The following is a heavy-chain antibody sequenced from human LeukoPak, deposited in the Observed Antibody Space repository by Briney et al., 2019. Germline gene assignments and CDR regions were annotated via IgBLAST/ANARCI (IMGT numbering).Heavy chain of an antibody. CDR3: ARLRYYAMDV. J-gene: IGHJ6*02. Sequence: PGGSLRLSCAASGFTFSTYDMNWVRQAPGKGLEWVSYISSSRTISYADSVKGRFTISRDNAKNSLYLQMNSLRAVDTAVYYCARLRYYAMDVWGQGTTVTASS. V-gene: IGHV3-48*01. CDR1: GFTFSTYD. CDR2: ISSSRTI.